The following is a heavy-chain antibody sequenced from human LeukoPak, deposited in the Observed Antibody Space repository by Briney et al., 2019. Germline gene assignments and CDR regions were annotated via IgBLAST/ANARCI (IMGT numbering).Heavy chain of an antibody. CDR3: ASWAGVGSTTWYFGPFDF. CDR1: GFTFSTRA. D-gene: IGHD6-13*01. Sequence: GGSLRFSCAASGFTFSTRAVNWVRQAPGAGLEWVSLISATGVSTFYADSVKGRFTIFRDNAKNTLFLQMNSLRAEDTAVYYCASWAGVGSTTWYFGPFDFWGQGALVTVSS. CDR2: ISATGVST. J-gene: IGHJ4*02. V-gene: IGHV3-23*01.